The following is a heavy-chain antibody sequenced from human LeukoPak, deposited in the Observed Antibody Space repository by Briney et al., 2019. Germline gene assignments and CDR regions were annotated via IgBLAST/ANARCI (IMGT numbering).Heavy chain of an antibody. CDR3: ARQGTYYYDSSGYVIDY. J-gene: IGHJ4*02. V-gene: IGHV5-51*01. CDR1: GYSFTSYW. D-gene: IGHD3-22*01. Sequence: GESLKISCKGSGYSFTSYWIGWVRQMPGKGLEWMGIIYPGDSDTRYSPSSQGQVTISADKSISTAYLQWSSLKASDTAMYYCARQGTYYYDSSGYVIDYWGQGTLVTVSS. CDR2: IYPGDSDT.